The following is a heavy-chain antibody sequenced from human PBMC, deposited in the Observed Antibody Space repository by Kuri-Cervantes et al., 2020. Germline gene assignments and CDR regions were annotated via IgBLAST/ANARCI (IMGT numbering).Heavy chain of an antibody. CDR1: GGSIGSYY. CDR3: AREVRQWLVVGLGWFDP. V-gene: IGHV4-59*12. J-gene: IGHJ5*02. CDR2: IYYSGST. D-gene: IGHD6-19*01. Sequence: SETLSLTCTVSGGSIGSYYWSWIRQPPGKGLEWIGSIYYSGSTYYNPSLKSRVTISVDTSKNQFSLKLSSVTAADTAVYYCAREVRQWLVVGLGWFDPWGQGTLVTVSS.